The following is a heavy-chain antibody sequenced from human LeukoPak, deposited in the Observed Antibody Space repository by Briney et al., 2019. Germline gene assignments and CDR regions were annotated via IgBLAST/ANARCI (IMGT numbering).Heavy chain of an antibody. D-gene: IGHD2-2*02. CDR1: GFTFSSYS. Sequence: GGSLRLSCAASGFTFSSYSMNWVRQAPGKGLEWVSYISSSSTIYYADSVKGRFTISRDNAKNSLYLQMNSLRDEDTAVYYCARDQGYCSSTSCYRDHYYGMDVWGQGTTVTVSS. J-gene: IGHJ6*02. V-gene: IGHV3-48*02. CDR2: ISSSSTI. CDR3: ARDQGYCSSTSCYRDHYYGMDV.